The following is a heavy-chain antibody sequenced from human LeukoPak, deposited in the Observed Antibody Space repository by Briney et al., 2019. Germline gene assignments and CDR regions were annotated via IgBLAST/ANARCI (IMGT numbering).Heavy chain of an antibody. CDR1: GFTVSSNY. CDR3: AKDGNTWSIDY. V-gene: IGHV3-53*05. CDR2: IYSGGST. D-gene: IGHD6-13*01. J-gene: IGHJ4*02. Sequence: TGGSLRLSCAASGFTVSSNYMSWVHQAPGKGLEWVSVIYSGGSTYYADSVKGRFTISRDNSKNTLSLQLNSLRAEDTAVYYCAKDGNTWSIDYWGRGTLVTVSS.